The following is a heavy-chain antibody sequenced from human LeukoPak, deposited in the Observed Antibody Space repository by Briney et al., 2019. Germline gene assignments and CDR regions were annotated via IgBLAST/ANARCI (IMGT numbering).Heavy chain of an antibody. CDR2: INGRGGST. CDR3: ARDLYRIVVVPHYFDY. Sequence: GGSLRLSCAASGFTFSNSAMNWVRQAPGKGLEWVSAINGRGGSTYYADSVKGRFTISRDNSKNTLYLHMSSLRAEDTAVYYCARDLYRIVVVPHYFDYWGQGTLVTVSS. J-gene: IGHJ4*02. V-gene: IGHV3-23*01. D-gene: IGHD3-22*01. CDR1: GFTFSNSA.